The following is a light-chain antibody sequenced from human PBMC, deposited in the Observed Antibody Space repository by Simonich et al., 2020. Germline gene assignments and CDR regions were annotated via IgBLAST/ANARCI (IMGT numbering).Light chain of an antibody. CDR3: QQYYSTPPYT. Sequence: DIVMTQSPDSLALSLGERATINCKSSQSVLYSSNNKNYLAWYQQKPGQPPKLLIYWASTRESVVPDRFSGSGSGTDFTLTISSLQAEDVAVYYCQQYYSTPPYTFGQGTKLEIK. CDR1: QSVLYSSNNKNY. V-gene: IGKV4-1*01. J-gene: IGKJ2*01. CDR2: WAS.